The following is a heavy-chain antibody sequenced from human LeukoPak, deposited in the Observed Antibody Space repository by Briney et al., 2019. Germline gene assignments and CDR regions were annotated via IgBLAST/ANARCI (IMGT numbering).Heavy chain of an antibody. CDR2: ISSSSSYI. V-gene: IGHV3-21*01. CDR1: GFTFSSYS. J-gene: IGHJ6*03. CDR3: AKDLRWFSRGSGSYYDMDV. Sequence: GGSLRLSCAASGFTFSSYSMNWVRQAPGKGLEWVSFISSSSSYIYYADSVKGRFTISRDNSKNTLYLQMNSLRAEDTAVYYCAKDLRWFSRGSGSYYDMDVWGKGTTVTVSS. D-gene: IGHD3-10*01.